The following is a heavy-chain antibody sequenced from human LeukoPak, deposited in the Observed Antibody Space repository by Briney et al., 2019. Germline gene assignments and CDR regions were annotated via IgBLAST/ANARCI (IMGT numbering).Heavy chain of an antibody. V-gene: IGHV1-69*04. Sequence: SVKVSCKASGGTFSSYAISWVRQAPGQGLEWMGRIIPILGIANYAQKFQGRVTITADKSTSTAYMELSSLRSEDTAVYYCASLRGHYGMDVWGQGTTVTVSS. J-gene: IGHJ6*02. CDR2: IIPILGIA. CDR1: GGTFSSYA. D-gene: IGHD3-9*01. CDR3: ASLRGHYGMDV.